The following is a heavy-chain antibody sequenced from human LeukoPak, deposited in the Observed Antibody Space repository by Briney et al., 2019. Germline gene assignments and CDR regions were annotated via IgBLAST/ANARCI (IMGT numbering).Heavy chain of an antibody. D-gene: IGHD3-10*01. J-gene: IGHJ5*02. CDR1: GYSISSGYY. CDR2: IYYSGST. CDR3: ARGGYYGSGNDFRFDP. V-gene: IGHV4-61*01. Sequence: PSETLSLTCTVSGYSISSGYYWGWIRQPPGEGLEWIGYIYYSGSTNYKPSLKSRVTISVDTSKNQFSLKLSSVTAADTAVYYCARGGYYGSGNDFRFDPWGQGTLVTVSS.